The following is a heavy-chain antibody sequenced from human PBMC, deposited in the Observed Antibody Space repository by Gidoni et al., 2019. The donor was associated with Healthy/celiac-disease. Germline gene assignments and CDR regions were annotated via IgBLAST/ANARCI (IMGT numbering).Heavy chain of an antibody. J-gene: IGHJ4*02. CDR3: AKDPRERWLQLRDY. V-gene: IGHV3-23*01. CDR1: GFTFSSYA. CDR2: ISGSGGST. Sequence: EVQLLESGGGLVQPGGSLRLSCSASGFTFSSYAMSWVRQAPGKGLEWVSAISGSGGSTYYADSVKGRFTISRDNSKNTLYLQMNSLRAEDTAVYYCAKDPRERWLQLRDYWGQGTLVTVSS. D-gene: IGHD5-12*01.